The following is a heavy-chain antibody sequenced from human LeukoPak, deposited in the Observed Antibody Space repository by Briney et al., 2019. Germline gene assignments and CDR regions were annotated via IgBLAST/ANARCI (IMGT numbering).Heavy chain of an antibody. CDR3: ARVVRASGWFRPRYFDL. CDR1: GGSFSGYY. J-gene: IGHJ2*01. Sequence: SETLSLTCAVYGGSFSGYYWSWIRQPPGKGLEWIGGINHSGSTNYNPSLKSRVTISVDTSKNQFSLKMSSVTAADTAVYYCARVVRASGWFRPRYFDLWGRGTLVTVSS. CDR2: INHSGST. D-gene: IGHD6-19*01. V-gene: IGHV4-34*01.